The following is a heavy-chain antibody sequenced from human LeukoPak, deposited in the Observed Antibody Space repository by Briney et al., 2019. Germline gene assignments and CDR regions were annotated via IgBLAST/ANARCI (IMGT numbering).Heavy chain of an antibody. V-gene: IGHV3-11*01. CDR1: GFTFSDYY. Sequence: GGSLRLPCAASGFTFSDYYMSWIRQAPGKGLEWVSYISSSGSTIYYADSVKGRFTISRDNAKNSLYLQMNSLRAEDTAVYYCARDQGGSGSYYRFETYYYYGMDVWGQGTTVTVSS. CDR3: ARDQGGSGSYYRFETYYYYGMDV. CDR2: ISSSGSTI. J-gene: IGHJ6*02. D-gene: IGHD3-10*01.